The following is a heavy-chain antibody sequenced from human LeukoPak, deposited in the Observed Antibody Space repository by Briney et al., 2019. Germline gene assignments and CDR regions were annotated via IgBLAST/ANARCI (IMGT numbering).Heavy chain of an antibody. CDR1: GFTFSSYW. D-gene: IGHD3-3*01. V-gene: IGHV3-7*01. J-gene: IGHJ3*02. CDR3: ARDRRVTIFGVVIRRRSNTDDAFDI. CDR2: IKQDGSEK. Sequence: PGGSLRLSCAASGFTFSSYWMSWVRQAPGKGLEWVANIKQDGSEKYYVDSVKGRFTISRDNAKNSLYLQMNSLRAEDTAVYYCARDRRVTIFGVVIRRRSNTDDAFDIWGQGTMVTVSS.